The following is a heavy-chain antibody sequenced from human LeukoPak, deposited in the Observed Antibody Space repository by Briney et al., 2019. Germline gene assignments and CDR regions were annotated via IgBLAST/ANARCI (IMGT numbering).Heavy chain of an antibody. CDR1: GFTFSSYA. V-gene: IGHV3-74*01. D-gene: IGHD3-10*01. CDR3: AREYYYGSGSYGWFDP. CDR2: INSDGSST. J-gene: IGHJ5*02. Sequence: GGSLRLSCAASGFTFSSYAMSWVRQAPGKGLEWVSRINSDGSSTTNADSVKGRFTISRDNAKNTLSLQMNSLRAEDTAVYYCAREYYYGSGSYGWFDPWGQGTLVTVSS.